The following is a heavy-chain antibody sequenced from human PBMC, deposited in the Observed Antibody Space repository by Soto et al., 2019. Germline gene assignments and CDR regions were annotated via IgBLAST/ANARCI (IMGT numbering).Heavy chain of an antibody. CDR2: INGDSGRT. Sequence: EVQLLESGGGLVQPGGSVRLSCAASGLTFGNSAMSWVRQAPGKGLEWVSAINGDSGRTYYADSVKGRFTISRDNSKNTLYLQMNTLRAEDTAVYYCAVTPNCGRDCSAASYWYFDIWGRGTLVTVSS. J-gene: IGHJ2*01. D-gene: IGHD2-21*02. V-gene: IGHV3-23*01. CDR3: AVTPNCGRDCSAASYWYFDI. CDR1: GLTFGNSA.